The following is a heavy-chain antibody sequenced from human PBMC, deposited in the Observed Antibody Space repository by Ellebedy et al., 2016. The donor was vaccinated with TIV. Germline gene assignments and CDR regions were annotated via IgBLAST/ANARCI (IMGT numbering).Heavy chain of an antibody. J-gene: IGHJ4*02. CDR2: ISHDGSDK. CDR3: ATTQMGNGYNEVYFGH. V-gene: IGHV3-30*03. D-gene: IGHD5-24*01. CDR1: GFTFSSYS. Sequence: GESLKISCAASGFTFSSYSMNWVRQAPGKGLQWVAVISHDGSDKIYADSVRGRFTISRDNSKNTLDLQMDSLRAEDTAMYYCATTQMGNGYNEVYFGHWGQGTLVTVSS.